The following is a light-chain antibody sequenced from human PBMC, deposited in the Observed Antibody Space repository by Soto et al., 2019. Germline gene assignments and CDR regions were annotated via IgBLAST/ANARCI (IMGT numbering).Light chain of an antibody. J-gene: IGKJ1*01. CDR3: QLYDSSSWT. V-gene: IGKV3-20*01. CDR2: GAS. Sequence: EIVLTQSPSTLSLSPGERATLSCRASESVSNTYLAWYQQKPGQAPRLLIYGASSRATGFPDRFSGSGSGTDFTLTISRLETEDFAVYYCQLYDSSSWTFGQGTKVDIK. CDR1: ESVSNTY.